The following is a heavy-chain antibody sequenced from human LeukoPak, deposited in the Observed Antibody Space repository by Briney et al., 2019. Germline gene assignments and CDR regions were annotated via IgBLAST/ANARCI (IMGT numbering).Heavy chain of an antibody. CDR3: AKDGGLWVSAHWGDS. J-gene: IGHJ4*02. CDR1: GFTFSSYA. D-gene: IGHD7-27*01. Sequence: GGSLRLSCAASGFTFSSYAMHWVRQAPGKGLEWVAVISYDGSNKYYADSVKGRFTISRDNSKNTLYLQMNSLRAEDTAVYYCAKDGGLWVSAHWGDSWGRGTLVTVSS. V-gene: IGHV3-30-3*01. CDR2: ISYDGSNK.